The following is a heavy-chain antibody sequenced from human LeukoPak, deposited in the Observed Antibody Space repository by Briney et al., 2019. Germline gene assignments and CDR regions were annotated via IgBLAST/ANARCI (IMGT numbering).Heavy chain of an antibody. D-gene: IGHD5-12*01. CDR3: ARVYSGYDCGY. CDR2: INPSDGST. CDR1: GYTFTSYY. J-gene: IGHJ4*02. V-gene: IGHV1-46*01. Sequence: VASVKVSCKASGYTFTSYYMHWVRQAPGQGLEWMGIINPSDGSTSYTQRFQGRVTVTRDTSTSTVYMELSSLRSEDTAVYYCARVYSGYDCGYWGQGTLVTVSS.